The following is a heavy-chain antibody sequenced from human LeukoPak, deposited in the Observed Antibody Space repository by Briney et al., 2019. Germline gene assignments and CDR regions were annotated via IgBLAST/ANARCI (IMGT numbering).Heavy chain of an antibody. J-gene: IGHJ4*02. D-gene: IGHD5-24*01. CDR1: GGSISRYY. Sequence: SETLSLTCTVSGGSISRYYWSWIRQPAGKGLEWIGRIYTSRSTNYNPSLKSRVTISVETSKNQFSLKLSSVTAADTAVYYCARSRGWLQSHPLGYWGQGTLVAVSS. CDR2: IYTSRST. V-gene: IGHV4-4*07. CDR3: ARSRGWLQSHPLGY.